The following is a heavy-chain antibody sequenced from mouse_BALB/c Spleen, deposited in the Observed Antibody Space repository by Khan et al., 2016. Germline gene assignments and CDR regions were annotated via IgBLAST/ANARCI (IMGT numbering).Heavy chain of an antibody. Sequence: EVQLQESGAELVKPGASVKLSCTASGFNIKDTYMHWVKQRPEQGLEWIGRIDPANGNTKYDPKFQGKATITADPYSNTAYLQLSSLTSEDTAGYYCARSPYDYDVGFAYWGQGTLVTVSA. CDR3: ARSPYDYDVGFAY. CDR2: IDPANGNT. V-gene: IGHV14-3*02. D-gene: IGHD2-4*01. J-gene: IGHJ3*01. CDR1: GFNIKDTY.